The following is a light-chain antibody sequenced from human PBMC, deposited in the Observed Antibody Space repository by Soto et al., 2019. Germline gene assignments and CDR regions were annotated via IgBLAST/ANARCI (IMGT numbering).Light chain of an antibody. CDR2: GAS. CDR1: QSVRSNY. J-gene: IGKJ2*01. Sequence: EIVLTQSPGTLSLSPGERAILSCRASQSVRSNYLAWYQQKPGQAPSLLIYGASTRATGIPDRFSGSGSGTDFTLTITRLEPEDFAVYYCHQYGISPGTFGQGTKLEIK. CDR3: HQYGISPGT. V-gene: IGKV3-20*01.